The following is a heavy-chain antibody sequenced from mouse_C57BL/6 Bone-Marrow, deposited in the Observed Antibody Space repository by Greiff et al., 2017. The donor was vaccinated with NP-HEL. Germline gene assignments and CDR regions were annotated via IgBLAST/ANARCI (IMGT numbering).Heavy chain of an antibody. CDR2: IYPGSGNT. CDR1: GYPFTDYY. CDR3: ARGVTTVVATSLDY. D-gene: IGHD1-1*01. J-gene: IGHJ2*01. V-gene: IGHV1-76*01. Sequence: QVQLQQSGAELVRPGASVKLSCKASGYPFTDYYINWVKQRPGQGLEWIARIYPGSGNTYYNEKFKGKATLTAEKSSSTAYMQLSSLTSEDSAVYFCARGVTTVVATSLDYWGQGTTLTVSS.